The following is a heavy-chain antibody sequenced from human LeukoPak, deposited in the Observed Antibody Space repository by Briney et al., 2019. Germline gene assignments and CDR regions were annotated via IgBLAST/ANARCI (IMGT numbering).Heavy chain of an antibody. V-gene: IGHV1-69*05. Sequence: ASVKVSCKASGGTFSSSAITWVRRAPGQGLEWMGGVTPILGTTNYAQKFQDRVSITTDESTSTAYMELRNLRYVDTAVYYCARDDASATMGFDSWGQGTLVTVSS. J-gene: IGHJ4*02. CDR3: ARDDASATMGFDS. CDR1: GGTFSSSA. CDR2: VTPILGTT. D-gene: IGHD1-26*01.